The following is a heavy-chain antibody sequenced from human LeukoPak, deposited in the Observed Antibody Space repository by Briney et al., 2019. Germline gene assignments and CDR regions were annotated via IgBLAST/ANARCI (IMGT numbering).Heavy chain of an antibody. CDR3: ARKLYYYDSSGYYIDY. CDR2: ISSSSYI. CDR1: GFTFSSYS. Sequence: GGSLRLSCAASGFTFSSYSMNWVRQAPGKGLEWVSSISSSSYIYYADSVKGRFTISRDNAKNSLYLQMNSLRAEDTAVYYCARKLYYYDSSGYYIDYWGQGTLVTVSS. D-gene: IGHD3-22*01. J-gene: IGHJ4*02. V-gene: IGHV3-21*01.